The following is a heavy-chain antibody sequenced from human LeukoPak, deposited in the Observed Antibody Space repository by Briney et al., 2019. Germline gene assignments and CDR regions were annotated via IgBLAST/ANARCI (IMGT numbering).Heavy chain of an antibody. CDR1: GFTFSSYA. V-gene: IGHV3-30-3*01. CDR3: ARERRDTILHSGAFDI. D-gene: IGHD2-21*01. Sequence: PGGSLRLSCAASGFTFSSYAMHWVRQAPGKGLEWVAVISYDGSNKYYADSVKGRFTISRDNSKNTLYLQMNSLRAEDTAVYFCARERRDTILHSGAFDIWGQGTMVTVSS. J-gene: IGHJ3*02. CDR2: ISYDGSNK.